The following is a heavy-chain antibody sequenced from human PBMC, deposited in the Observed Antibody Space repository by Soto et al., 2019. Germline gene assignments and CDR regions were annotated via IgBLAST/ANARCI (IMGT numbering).Heavy chain of an antibody. Sequence: PSETLSLTCTVSGGSISSSSYYWGWIRQPPGKGLEWIGSIYYSGSTYYNPSLKSRVTISVDTSKNQFSLKLSSVTAADTAVYYCARHCPNQGAAAGTGYYYGMDVWGQGTTVTVSS. J-gene: IGHJ6*02. V-gene: IGHV4-39*01. D-gene: IGHD6-13*01. CDR3: ARHCPNQGAAAGTGYYYGMDV. CDR1: GGSISSSSYY. CDR2: IYYSGST.